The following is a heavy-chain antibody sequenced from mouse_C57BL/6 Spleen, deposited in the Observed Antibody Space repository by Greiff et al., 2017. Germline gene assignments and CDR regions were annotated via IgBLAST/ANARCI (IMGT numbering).Heavy chain of an antibody. Sequence: EVKLVESGPGLVKPSQSLSLTCSVTGYSITSGYYWNWIRQFPGNKLEWMGYISYDGSNNYNPSLKNRISITRDTSKNQFFLKLNSVTTEDTATYYCARAPYYYGSSWYFDVWGTGTTVTVSS. CDR2: ISYDGSN. D-gene: IGHD1-1*01. CDR3: ARAPYYYGSSWYFDV. CDR1: GYSITSGYY. J-gene: IGHJ1*03. V-gene: IGHV3-6*01.